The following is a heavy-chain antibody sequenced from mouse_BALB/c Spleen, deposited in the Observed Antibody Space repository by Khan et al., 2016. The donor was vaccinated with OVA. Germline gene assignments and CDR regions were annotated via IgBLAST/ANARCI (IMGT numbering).Heavy chain of an antibody. CDR1: GYSITSGYA. CDR2: ISYSGVT. D-gene: IGHD1-1*01. J-gene: IGHJ2*01. Sequence: EVQLQESGPGPVKPSQSLSLTCTVTGYSITSGYAWNWIRQFPGNKLEWMGYISYSGVTSYTPSLKSRISITRDTSKNQFFLQLNSMTTEDTATYYCARGNYYGYYFDYWGQGTTLTVSS. CDR3: ARGNYYGYYFDY. V-gene: IGHV3-2*02.